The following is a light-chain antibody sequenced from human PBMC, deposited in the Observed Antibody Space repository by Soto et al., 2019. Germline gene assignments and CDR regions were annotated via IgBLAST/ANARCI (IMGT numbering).Light chain of an antibody. CDR2: DVS. CDR1: SSDVGGYNY. J-gene: IGLJ2*01. V-gene: IGLV2-14*03. CDR3: SSYMTTTNVV. Sequence: QSVLTQPASVSGSPGQSITISCTGTSSDVGGYNYVSWYQQHPGKAPKLMIYDVSNRPSGISNRFSGSKSGNTASLTISGLQAEDEADYYCSSYMTTTNVVFGGGTKLTVL.